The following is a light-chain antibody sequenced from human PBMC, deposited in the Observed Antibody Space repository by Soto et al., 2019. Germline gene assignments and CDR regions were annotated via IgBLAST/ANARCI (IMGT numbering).Light chain of an antibody. V-gene: IGKV3-11*01. Sequence: EIVLTQSPATLSLSTGERATLSFRASQSVSSYLAWYQQKPGQAPRLLIYDASNRATGIPARFSGSGSGTDFTLTISSLEPEDFAVYYCQQRSNWPITFGQGTRLEIK. CDR3: QQRSNWPIT. CDR1: QSVSSY. CDR2: DAS. J-gene: IGKJ5*01.